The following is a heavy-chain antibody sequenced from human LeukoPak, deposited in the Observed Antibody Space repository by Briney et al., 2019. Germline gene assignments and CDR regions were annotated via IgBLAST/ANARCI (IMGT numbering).Heavy chain of an antibody. D-gene: IGHD3-9*01. CDR3: ARGLRYFDWSYNWFDP. V-gene: IGHV4-59*01. CDR2: IYYSGST. CDR1: GGSISSYY. Sequence: SETLSLTCTVSGGSISSYYWSWIRQPPGKGLEWIGYIYYSGSTNYNPSLKSRVTIPVARSKNQFSLKLSSVPAADTAVYYCARGLRYFDWSYNWFDPWGQGTLVTVSS. J-gene: IGHJ5*02.